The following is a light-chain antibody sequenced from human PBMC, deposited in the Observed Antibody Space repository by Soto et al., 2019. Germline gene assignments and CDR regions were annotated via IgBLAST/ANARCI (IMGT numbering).Light chain of an antibody. CDR3: AAWDNSLKGHG. Sequence: QSVLAQPPSVSGTPGQRVTISCSGSSSNIGKNTVSWYQQLPGAAPKPLISTDNQRPSGVPDRFSGSKSGTSASLAISGLQSEDEADYYCAAWDNSLKGHGFGTGTKLTVL. J-gene: IGLJ1*01. CDR2: TDN. CDR1: SSNIGKNT. V-gene: IGLV1-44*01.